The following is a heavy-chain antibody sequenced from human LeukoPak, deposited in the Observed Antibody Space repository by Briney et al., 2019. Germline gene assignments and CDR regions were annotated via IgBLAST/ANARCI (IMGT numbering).Heavy chain of an antibody. V-gene: IGHV4-4*02. CDR1: GGSISSSNW. CDR2: IYHSGST. CDR3: ARDGAVTDAFEI. D-gene: IGHD4-17*01. J-gene: IGHJ3*02. Sequence: SETLSLTCAVSGGSISSSNWWSWIRQPPGKGLEWIGEIYHSGSTNYNPSLRGRVTISIDKFKNQFSLRLSSVTAADAAVYYCARDGAVTDAFEIWGQGTMVTVSS.